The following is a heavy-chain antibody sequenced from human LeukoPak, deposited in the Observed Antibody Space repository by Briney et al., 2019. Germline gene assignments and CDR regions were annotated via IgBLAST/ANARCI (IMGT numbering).Heavy chain of an antibody. CDR3: ARDRRGQQPSSLFDY. Sequence: PGGSLRLSCAASGFTFSSYGMHWVRQAPGKGLEWVAFIRYDGSNKYYADSVKGRFTISRDNSKNTLYLQMNSLRAEDTAVYYCARDRRGQQPSSLFDYWGQGTLVPVSS. V-gene: IGHV3-30*02. D-gene: IGHD6-13*01. CDR1: GFTFSSYG. CDR2: IRYDGSNK. J-gene: IGHJ4*02.